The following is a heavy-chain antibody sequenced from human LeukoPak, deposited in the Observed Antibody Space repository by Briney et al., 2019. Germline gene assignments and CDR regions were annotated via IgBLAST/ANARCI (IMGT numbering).Heavy chain of an antibody. CDR3: ARDGNTIFGVPPRYYCYYYGMDV. J-gene: IGHJ6*02. V-gene: IGHV3-30-3*01. D-gene: IGHD3-3*01. CDR1: GFTFSSYA. Sequence: GGSLRLSCAASGFTFSSYAMHWVRQAPGKGLEWVAVISYDGSKKYYADSVKGRFTISRDNSKNTLYLQMNSLRAEDTAVYYCARDGNTIFGVPPRYYCYYYGMDVWGQGTTVTVSS. CDR2: ISYDGSKK.